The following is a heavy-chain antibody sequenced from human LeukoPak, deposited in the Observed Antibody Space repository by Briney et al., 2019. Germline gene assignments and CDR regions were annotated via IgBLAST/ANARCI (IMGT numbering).Heavy chain of an antibody. Sequence: GGSLRLSCAAFGFTFSSYSMNWVRQAPGKGLEWVSSISSSSYIYYADSVKGRFTISRDNAKNSLYLQMNSLRAEDTAVYYCARDMHSGSYYFDYWGQGTLVTVSS. CDR3: ARDMHSGSYYFDY. V-gene: IGHV3-21*01. D-gene: IGHD1-26*01. J-gene: IGHJ4*02. CDR1: GFTFSSYS. CDR2: ISSSSYI.